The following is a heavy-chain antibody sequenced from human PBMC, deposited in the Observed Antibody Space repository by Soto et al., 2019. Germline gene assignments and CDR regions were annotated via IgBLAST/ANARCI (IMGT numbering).Heavy chain of an antibody. CDR2: IYYSGST. J-gene: IGHJ6*02. CDR1: GGSISSYY. D-gene: IGHD3-16*01. Sequence: PSETLSLTCTVSGGSISSYYWSWIRQPPGKGLEWIGYIYYSGSTNYNPSLKSRVTISVDTSKNHFSLNLSSVTAADTAVYFCAREGVPTHGLDVWGQGTKVTVSS. V-gene: IGHV4-59*12. CDR3: AREGVPTHGLDV.